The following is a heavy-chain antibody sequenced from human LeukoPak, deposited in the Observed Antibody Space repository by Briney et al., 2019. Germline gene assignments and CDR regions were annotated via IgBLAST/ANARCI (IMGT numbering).Heavy chain of an antibody. Sequence: SETLSLTCTVSGGSISSYYWSWMRQPPGKGLEWIGYIYYSGTTNYNPSLKSRVTISVDTSKNQFSLKLSSVTAADTAVYYCARDSVVVAANYYYYYMDVWGKGTTVTISS. CDR2: IYYSGTT. CDR3: ARDSVVVAANYYYYYMDV. V-gene: IGHV4-59*01. CDR1: GGSISSYY. D-gene: IGHD2-15*01. J-gene: IGHJ6*03.